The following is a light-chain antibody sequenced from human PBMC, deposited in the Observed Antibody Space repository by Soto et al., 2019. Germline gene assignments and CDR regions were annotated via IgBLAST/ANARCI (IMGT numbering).Light chain of an antibody. Sequence: EIVLTQSPGTLSLSPGERVTLSCRASQSVSSTYIAWYQQKPGQAPRLLIYGASIRATGIPDRFSGSGSGTDFTLTISRLEPEDFAVYYCQQYGSSTWTFGQGTKGEIK. CDR3: QQYGSSTWT. CDR2: GAS. J-gene: IGKJ1*01. V-gene: IGKV3-20*01. CDR1: QSVSSTY.